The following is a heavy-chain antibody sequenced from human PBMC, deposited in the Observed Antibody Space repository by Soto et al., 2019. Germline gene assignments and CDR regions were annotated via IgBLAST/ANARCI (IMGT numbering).Heavy chain of an antibody. Sequence: PGGSLRLSYAASGFTFSSYWMSWVRQAPGKGLEWVSNIKQDGSEKYYVYSVKGRFTISRDNAKNSLYLQMNSLRAEETAVYYCKKARGANNWANYYGLDVWGQGTTVTVSS. D-gene: IGHD1-1*01. CDR2: IKQDGSEK. V-gene: IGHV3-7*01. J-gene: IGHJ6*02. CDR3: KKARGANNWANYYGLDV. CDR1: GFTFSSYW.